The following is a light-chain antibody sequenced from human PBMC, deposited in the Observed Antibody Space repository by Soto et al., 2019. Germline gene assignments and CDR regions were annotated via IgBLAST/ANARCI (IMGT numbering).Light chain of an antibody. Sequence: ETVLTQSPATLSSSPGERATLSCRASQSVSSNLAWYQQKPGQAPRLLIYGASTRVTGIPARFSGSGSGTEFTLTIGSLQSEDFAVYSCQQYNTWPRSFGGGTKVDIK. CDR1: QSVSSN. CDR3: QQYNTWPRS. J-gene: IGKJ4*01. CDR2: GAS. V-gene: IGKV3-15*01.